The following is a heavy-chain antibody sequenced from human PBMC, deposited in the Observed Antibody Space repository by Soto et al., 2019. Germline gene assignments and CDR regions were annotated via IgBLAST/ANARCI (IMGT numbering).Heavy chain of an antibody. CDR2: IRSESYGGST. CDR1: GFTFGDYA. V-gene: IGHV3-49*03. Sequence: GGSLRLSCSVSGFTFGDYAISWLRQAPGKGLEWIGFIRSESYGGSTEYAASVKGRFTISRDDSKSIAYLQMDSLKTEDTAVYYCTRAPFNGYGFACRYYFDYWGQGTLVTVSS. J-gene: IGHJ4*02. D-gene: IGHD5-18*01. CDR3: TRAPFNGYGFACRYYFDY.